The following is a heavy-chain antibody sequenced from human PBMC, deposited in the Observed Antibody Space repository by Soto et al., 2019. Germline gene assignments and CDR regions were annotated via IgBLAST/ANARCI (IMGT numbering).Heavy chain of an antibody. J-gene: IGHJ4*02. CDR1: KSIFTGYG. D-gene: IGHD1-1*01. CDR3: ASEGIGGTAFRGFLDD. Sequence: QVLLVESGGGVAQPGRSLRLSCAASKSIFTGYGMHWVRQPPGKGLEWVAVIRFDGTDEHYADSVKGRFTMSRDNSKNMLYLQMSSLRVEDTALYYCASEGIGGTAFRGFLDDWGQGTLVTVSS. V-gene: IGHV3-33*01. CDR2: IRFDGTDE.